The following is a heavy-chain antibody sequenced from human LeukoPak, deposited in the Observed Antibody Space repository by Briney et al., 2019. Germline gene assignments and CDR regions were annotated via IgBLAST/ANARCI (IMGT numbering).Heavy chain of an antibody. D-gene: IGHD2-2*01. CDR1: GGSFSGYY. CDR2: INHSGST. J-gene: IGHJ5*02. CDR3: ARGPIVVVPADNWFDP. Sequence: SETLSLTCAVYGGSFSGYYWSWIRQPPGKGLEWIGEINHSGSTNYNPSLKSRVTISVDTSKNQFSLKLSSVTAADTAVYYCARGPIVVVPADNWFDPWGQGTLVTVSS. V-gene: IGHV4-34*01.